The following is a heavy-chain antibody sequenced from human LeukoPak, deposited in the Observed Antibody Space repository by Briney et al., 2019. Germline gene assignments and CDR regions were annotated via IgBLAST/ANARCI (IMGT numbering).Heavy chain of an antibody. J-gene: IGHJ4*02. CDR2: IRSRAYGGTT. V-gene: IGHV3-49*03. CDR1: GFTFGDYA. Sequence: GRSLRLSCTASGFTFGDYAMSWFRQAPGTGLEWVGFIRSRAYGGTTEYAASVKGRFTISRDDSKSVAYLQMNSLKTEDTAVYYCTRDGDIGGYYDSSGYLLYWGQGTLVTVSS. CDR3: TRDGDIGGYYDSSGYLLY. D-gene: IGHD3-22*01.